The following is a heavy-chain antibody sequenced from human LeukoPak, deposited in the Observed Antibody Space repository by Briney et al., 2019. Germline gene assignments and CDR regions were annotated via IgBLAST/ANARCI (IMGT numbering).Heavy chain of an antibody. V-gene: IGHV3-53*01. J-gene: IGHJ5*01. Sequence: GGSLRLSCAASGFTVSGNYMSWVRQAPGKGLEWVSVIYSGGNTYYADSVKGRFTISRDNSKSTLYLQMNSLRAEDTAVYYCAGGHSSSWSVFWGQGTLVTVSS. CDR1: GFTVSGNY. CDR3: AGGHSSSWSVF. D-gene: IGHD6-13*01. CDR2: IYSGGNT.